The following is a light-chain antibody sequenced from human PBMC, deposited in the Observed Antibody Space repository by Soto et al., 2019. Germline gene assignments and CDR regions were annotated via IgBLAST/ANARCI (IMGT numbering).Light chain of an antibody. CDR3: QQYGTSVLT. V-gene: IGKV3-20*01. CDR1: QSVSGSY. Sequence: EIVLTQSPGTLSLSPGERATLSCRASQSVSGSYLAWYQQKPGQAPRLLIYGASSRATGIPDRFSVSGSGTDFTLTISRLEPEDFAVYYCQQYGTSVLTFGGGTKVEIK. CDR2: GAS. J-gene: IGKJ4*01.